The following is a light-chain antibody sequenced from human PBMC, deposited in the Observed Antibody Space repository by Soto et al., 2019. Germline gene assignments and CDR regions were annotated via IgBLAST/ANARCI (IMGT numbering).Light chain of an antibody. CDR3: QQHGSSPLT. V-gene: IGKV3-20*01. J-gene: IGKJ4*01. CDR1: QSVSSSY. CDR2: GAS. Sequence: EIVLTQSPGTLSLSPGERATLSCRASQSVSSSYLAWYQQKPGQAPRLLIDGASSRATGIPDRFSGSGSGTDFTLTISRLEPEDFAVYYCQQHGSSPLTFGGGTKVEIK.